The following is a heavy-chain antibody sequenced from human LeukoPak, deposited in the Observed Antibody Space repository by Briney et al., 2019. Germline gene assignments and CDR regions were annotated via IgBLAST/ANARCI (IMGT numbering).Heavy chain of an antibody. V-gene: IGHV4-59*01. Sequence: SETLSLTCTVSGASISSYYWSWIRQPPGKELEWIGYIYYTGSTNYNPSLKSRVTISIDTSKNQFSLKLRSMTAADTAVYYRARDPLYSSSSGYFDSWGQGTLVTVSS. CDR3: ARDPLYSSSSGYFDS. J-gene: IGHJ4*02. CDR1: GASISSYY. CDR2: IYYTGST. D-gene: IGHD6-6*01.